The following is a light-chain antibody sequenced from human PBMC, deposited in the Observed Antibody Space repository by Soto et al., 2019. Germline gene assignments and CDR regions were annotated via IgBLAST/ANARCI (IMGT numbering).Light chain of an antibody. Sequence: DIPMTQSPSSLSASVGDRVTITCQASQDISDSLNWYQQKPGKAPKLVIYTASNLETGVPSRFSGSGSGTHFAFTISSLQPEDIATYYCQQYDDRPLTFGGGTKVEIK. V-gene: IGKV1-33*01. CDR2: TAS. CDR1: QDISDS. J-gene: IGKJ4*01. CDR3: QQYDDRPLT.